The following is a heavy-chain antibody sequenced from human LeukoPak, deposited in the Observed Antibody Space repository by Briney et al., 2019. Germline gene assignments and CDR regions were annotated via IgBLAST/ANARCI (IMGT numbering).Heavy chain of an antibody. J-gene: IGHJ4*02. Sequence: GGSLRLFCAASGFTFSSYWMSWVRQAPGKGLEWVANIKQDGSEKYYVDSVKGRFTMSRDNAKNSLFLQMNSLRAEDTAVYYCARVNAPYCGGDCYSGFHFDYWGQGTLVTVSS. CDR3: ARVNAPYCGGDCYSGFHFDY. CDR1: GFTFSSYW. D-gene: IGHD2-21*02. CDR2: IKQDGSEK. V-gene: IGHV3-7*03.